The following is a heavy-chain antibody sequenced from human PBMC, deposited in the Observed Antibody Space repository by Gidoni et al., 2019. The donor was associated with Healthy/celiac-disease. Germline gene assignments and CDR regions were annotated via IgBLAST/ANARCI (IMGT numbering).Heavy chain of an antibody. V-gene: IGHV1-46*01. J-gene: IGHJ6*02. CDR2: INPSGGRT. Sequence: QVQLVQSGAEVKKPGASVKVSCKASGYTFTSSYMPSVQQAPGQGLEWMGIINPSGGRTSYAQKFQGRVTMTRDTSTSTVYMELSSLRSEDTAVYYCARDQGKGNCSSTSCHRRYGMDVWGQGTTVTVSS. CDR1: GYTFTSSY. D-gene: IGHD2-2*01. CDR3: ARDQGKGNCSSTSCHRRYGMDV.